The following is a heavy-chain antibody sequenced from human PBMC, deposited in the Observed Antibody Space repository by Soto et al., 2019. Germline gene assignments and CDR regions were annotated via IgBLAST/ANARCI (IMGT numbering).Heavy chain of an antibody. D-gene: IGHD5-12*01. CDR3: AKTPGGGAYGDWYFDL. V-gene: IGHV3-23*01. J-gene: IGHJ2*01. CDR2: ISPSGGNT. CDR1: GLTFSTYG. Sequence: EVQLLESGGALEQPGGSLRLSCAASGLTFSTYGMTWVRLAPGRGLDYVSAISPSGGNTWYADSVKGRFTIYRDNSKSTLYMQMNSLRAEDTAIYFWAKTPGGGAYGDWYFDLWGRGTLVTVSS.